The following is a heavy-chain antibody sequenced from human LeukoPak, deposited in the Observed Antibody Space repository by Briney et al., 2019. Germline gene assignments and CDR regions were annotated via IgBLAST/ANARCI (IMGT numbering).Heavy chain of an antibody. CDR3: ARLHNGWYIFDY. CDR2: IYYSGST. D-gene: IGHD6-19*01. Sequence: SETLSLTCTVSGGSISSHYWSWIRQPPGKGLEWIGYIYYSGSTNYNPPLKSPVTISVDTSKNQFSLKLSSVTAADTALYYCARLHNGWYIFDYWGQGTLVTVSS. J-gene: IGHJ4*02. CDR1: GGSISSHY. V-gene: IGHV4-59*11.